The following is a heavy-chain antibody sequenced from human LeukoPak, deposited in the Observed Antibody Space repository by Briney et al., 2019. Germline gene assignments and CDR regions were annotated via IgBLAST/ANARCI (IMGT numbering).Heavy chain of an antibody. CDR1: GGSISSYY. CDR2: IYYSGST. J-gene: IGHJ5*02. CDR3: ARYTSSWYAFDP. Sequence: SETLSLTCTVSGGSISSYYWSWIRQPPGKGLEWIGYIYYSGSTNYNPSLKSRVTISVDTSKNQFSLKLSSVTAADTAVYCCARYTSSWYAFDPWGQGTLVTVSS. D-gene: IGHD6-13*01. V-gene: IGHV4-59*01.